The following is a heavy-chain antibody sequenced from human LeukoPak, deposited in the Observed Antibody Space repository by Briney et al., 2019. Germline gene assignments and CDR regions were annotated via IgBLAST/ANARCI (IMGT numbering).Heavy chain of an antibody. CDR2: INPSGGST. J-gene: IGHJ6*03. Sequence: ASVKVSCKASGYTFTSYYMDWVRQAPGQGLEWMGIINPSGGSTSYAQKLQGRVTMTTDTSTSTAYMELSRLRSDDTAVYYCARAASVLDYYYYYMDVWGKGTTVTISS. CDR1: GYTFTSYY. D-gene: IGHD2-8*02. CDR3: ARAASVLDYYYYYMDV. V-gene: IGHV1-46*01.